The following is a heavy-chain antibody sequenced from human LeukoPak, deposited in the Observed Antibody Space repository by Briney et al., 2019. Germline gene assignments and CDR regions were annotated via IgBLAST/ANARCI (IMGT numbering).Heavy chain of an antibody. CDR2: ISYDGSNQ. V-gene: IGHV3-30*03. CDR3: ARDLAWGAFDY. Sequence: QPGGSLRLSCAASGFTFSSYSMNWVRQAPGKGLEWVAVISYDGSNQYYADSVKGRFTISRDDSKNTLSLQMNSLRVEDTAVYYCARDLAWGAFDYWGQGTLVTVSS. D-gene: IGHD7-27*01. J-gene: IGHJ4*02. CDR1: GFTFSSYS.